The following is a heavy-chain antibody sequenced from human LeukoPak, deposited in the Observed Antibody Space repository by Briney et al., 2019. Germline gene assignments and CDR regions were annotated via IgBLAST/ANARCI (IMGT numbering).Heavy chain of an antibody. V-gene: IGHV3-66*01. Sequence: GGSLRLSCAASGFTVSSNYMSWVRQAPGKGLEWVSVIYSGGSIYYADSVKGRFTVSRDNSKDTLYLQMNSLRAEDTAVYYCARDLGISGNYYPLYFDSWGQGTLVTVSS. CDR3: ARDLGISGNYYPLYFDS. J-gene: IGHJ4*02. CDR2: IYSGGSI. CDR1: GFTVSSNY. D-gene: IGHD1-26*01.